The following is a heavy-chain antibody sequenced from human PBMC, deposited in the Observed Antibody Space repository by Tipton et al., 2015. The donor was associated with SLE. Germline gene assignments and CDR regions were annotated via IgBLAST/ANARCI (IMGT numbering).Heavy chain of an antibody. J-gene: IGHJ4*02. CDR3: ARRGGGYHRTTDY. CDR1: AGSIRSGSYF. CDR2: IDYGGST. D-gene: IGHD3-10*01. V-gene: IGHV4-39*07. Sequence: TLSLTCNVSAGSIRSGSYFWGWIRQPPGKGLEWIGNIDYGGSTYYNPPLKSRVSISIDTSKNQFSLRLTSVTAADTAIYYCARRGGGYHRTTDYWGQGTLVTVSS.